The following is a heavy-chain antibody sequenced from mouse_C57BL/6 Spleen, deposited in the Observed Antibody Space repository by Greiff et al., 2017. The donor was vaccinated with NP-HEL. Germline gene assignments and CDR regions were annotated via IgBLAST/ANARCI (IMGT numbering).Heavy chain of an antibody. D-gene: IGHD2-4*01. CDR3: AIYYDYDGRGFAY. V-gene: IGHV1-55*01. CDR1: GYTFTSYW. J-gene: IGHJ3*01. Sequence: QVQLQQPGAELVKPGASVKMSCKASGYTFTSYWITWVKQRPGQGLEWIGDIYPGSGSTNYNEKFKSKATLTVDTSSSTAYMQLSSLTSEDSAVYYCAIYYDYDGRGFAYWGQGTLVTVSA. CDR2: IYPGSGST.